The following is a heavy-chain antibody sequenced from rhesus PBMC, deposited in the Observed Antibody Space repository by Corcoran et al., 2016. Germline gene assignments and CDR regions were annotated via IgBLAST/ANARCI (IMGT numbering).Heavy chain of an antibody. V-gene: IGHV1-198*02. Sequence: QVQLVQSGAEVKKPGASVKVSCKASGFTFGSYAISWVRQAPGQGLEWMGVIIPLFGLTKYPEKVQGRVTITAETSTSTADMELGSLRSEDTAVYYCARTHVGVAAGHFDYWGQGVLVTVSS. CDR3: ARTHVGVAAGHFDY. CDR1: GFTFGSYA. CDR2: IIPLFGLT. J-gene: IGHJ4*01. D-gene: IGHD6-13*01.